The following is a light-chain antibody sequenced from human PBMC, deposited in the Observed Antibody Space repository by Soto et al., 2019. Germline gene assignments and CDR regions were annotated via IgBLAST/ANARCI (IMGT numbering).Light chain of an antibody. CDR3: NSYTGSSTYV. V-gene: IGLV2-18*02. CDR2: EVS. CDR1: SSDVGSNNR. J-gene: IGLJ1*01. Sequence: QSALTQPPSVSGSPGQSVAISCTGTSSDVGSNNRVSWYQQPPGAAPKLMIYEVSNRPSGVPDRFSGSKSGNTASLTISALQAEDEADYYCNSYTGSSTYVFGTGTKLTVL.